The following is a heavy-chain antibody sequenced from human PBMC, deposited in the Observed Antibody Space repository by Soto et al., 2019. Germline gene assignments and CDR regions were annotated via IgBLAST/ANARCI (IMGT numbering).Heavy chain of an antibody. V-gene: IGHV4-34*01. Sequence: QLQLQQRGAGVLKPSETLSLTCAVYGWSFSGYYCSWIRQPPGRWLEWIGEINQSGSTNSNPTLKRCVTISEDTSNNLSSLKLRSVNAAAAAVYYCARGPLRFLEWLNLNWFAPWGQGPLVTVSS. D-gene: IGHD3-3*01. J-gene: IGHJ5*02. CDR1: GWSFSGYY. CDR2: INQSGST. CDR3: ARGPLRFLEWLNLNWFAP.